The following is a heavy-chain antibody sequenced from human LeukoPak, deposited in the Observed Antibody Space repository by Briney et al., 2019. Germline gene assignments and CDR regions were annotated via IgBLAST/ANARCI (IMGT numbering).Heavy chain of an antibody. D-gene: IGHD3-22*01. J-gene: IGHJ6*03. CDR1: GGSISSGSYY. V-gene: IGHV4-61*02. Sequence: SETLSLTCTVSGGSISSGSYYWSWIRQPAGKGLERIGRFYTSGSTNYNPSLKTRVTMSVYTSKSQFSLKLSSVTAADTAVYYCARAGPYDSSGYYYKYYYYMDVWGKGTTVTISS. CDR2: FYTSGST. CDR3: ARAGPYDSSGYYYKYYYYMDV.